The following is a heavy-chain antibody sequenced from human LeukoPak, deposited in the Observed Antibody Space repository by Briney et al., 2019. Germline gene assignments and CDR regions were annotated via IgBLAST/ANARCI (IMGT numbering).Heavy chain of an antibody. CDR3: ARVDAVAGTYYYYGMDV. V-gene: IGHV1-2*02. J-gene: IGHJ6*02. CDR2: INPNSGGT. CDR1: GYTFTGYY. Sequence: GASVKVSCKASGYTFTGYYMHWVRQAPGQGLEWMGWINPNSGGTNYAQKFQGRVTMTRDTSISTAYMELSRLRSDDTAVYYCARVDAVAGTYYYYGMDVWGQGTAVTVSS. D-gene: IGHD6-19*01.